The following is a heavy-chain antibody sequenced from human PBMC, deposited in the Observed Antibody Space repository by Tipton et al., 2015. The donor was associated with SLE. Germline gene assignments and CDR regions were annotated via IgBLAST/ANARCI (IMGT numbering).Heavy chain of an antibody. D-gene: IGHD6-19*01. V-gene: IGHV3-30*02. J-gene: IGHJ4*02. CDR1: GFTFSSYG. CDR3: ARIAVAGRDY. CDR2: IRYDGSNK. Sequence: SLRLSCAASGFTFSSYGMHWVRQAPGKGLEWVAFIRYDGSNKYYADSVKGRFTISRDNAKNSLYLQMNSLRAEDTAVYYCARIAVAGRDYWGQGTLVTVSS.